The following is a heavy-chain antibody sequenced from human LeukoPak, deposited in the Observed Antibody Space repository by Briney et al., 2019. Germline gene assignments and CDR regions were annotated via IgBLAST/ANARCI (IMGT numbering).Heavy chain of an antibody. CDR2: IYYSVRT. CDR1: ACSIGTSY. CDR3: ARGYYYMNSAYYDAFDI. Sequence: SQTLSLTCTVAACSIGTSYCTSIRQPPGGGLEWIGYIYYSVRTSYTSSLRSRLTISVDTSQNQLSLKLSSVTAADTALYCCARGYYYMNSAYYDAFDIWGQGPMVTVSS. D-gene: IGHD3-22*01. J-gene: IGHJ3*02. V-gene: IGHV4-59*01.